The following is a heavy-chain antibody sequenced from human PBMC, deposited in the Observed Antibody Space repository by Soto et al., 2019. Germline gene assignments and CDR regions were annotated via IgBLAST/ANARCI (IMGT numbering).Heavy chain of an antibody. CDR2: ISGSGEMT. V-gene: IGHV3-23*01. J-gene: IGHJ4*02. CDR1: GFTFRGDA. D-gene: IGHD1-20*01. CDR3: AMSEMTYNWND. Sequence: EVQLLESGGDLVQPGGSLRLSCAASGFTFRGDAMSWVRQAPGKGLEWVSSISGSGEMTHYADSVKGRFTISRDNAKNTLYLQMESLRAEDTALDYCAMSEMTYNWNDGGQGALVTVSS.